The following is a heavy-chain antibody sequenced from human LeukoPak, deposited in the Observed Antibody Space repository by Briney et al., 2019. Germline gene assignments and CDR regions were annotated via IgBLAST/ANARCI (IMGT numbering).Heavy chain of an antibody. D-gene: IGHD3-10*01. V-gene: IGHV4-59*01. CDR1: GSSISSNY. J-gene: IGHJ4*02. CDR3: VRDRELNY. Sequence: SETLSLTCTVSGSSISSNYWSWIRQPPGKGLEWIGYIYYRGSTNYNPSLKSRVTISVDTSKNQFSLKLNSVTAADTAVYYCVRDRELNYWGQGTLVTVSS. CDR2: IYYRGST.